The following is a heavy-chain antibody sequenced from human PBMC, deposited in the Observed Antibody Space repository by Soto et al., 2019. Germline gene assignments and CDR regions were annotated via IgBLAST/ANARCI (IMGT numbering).Heavy chain of an antibody. V-gene: IGHV3-7*01. D-gene: IGHD6-6*01. CDR2: IKQDGSEK. Sequence: GGSLRLSCAASGFTFSSYWMSWVRQAPGKGLEWVANIKQDGSEKYYVDSVKGRFTISRDNAKNSLYLQMNSLRAEDTAVYYCARDLQLVRIHYFDYWGQGTLVTVSS. J-gene: IGHJ4*02. CDR1: GFTFSSYW. CDR3: ARDLQLVRIHYFDY.